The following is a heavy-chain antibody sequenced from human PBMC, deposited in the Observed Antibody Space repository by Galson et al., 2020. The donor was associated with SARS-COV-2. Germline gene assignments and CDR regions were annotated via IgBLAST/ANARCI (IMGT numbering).Heavy chain of an antibody. J-gene: IGHJ5*02. Sequence: ETSETLSLTCTVSGGSISSSSYYWGWIRQPPGKGLEWIGSIFYSGSTYYNPSLKSRVTISVDTSKNQFSLKLSSVTAADTAVYYCARHYIIDSSGWYKALFPNWFDPWGQGTLVTVSS. V-gene: IGHV4-39*01. CDR3: ARHYIIDSSGWYKALFPNWFDP. CDR2: IFYSGST. CDR1: GGSISSSSYY. D-gene: IGHD6-19*01.